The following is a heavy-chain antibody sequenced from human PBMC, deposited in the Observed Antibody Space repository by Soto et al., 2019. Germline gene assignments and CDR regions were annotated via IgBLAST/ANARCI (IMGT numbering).Heavy chain of an antibody. CDR3: ATDGRWLQVDYYNGLDV. V-gene: IGHV1-69*06. D-gene: IGHD1-1*01. CDR1: GGSFSRYA. CDR2: IIPISGET. Sequence: SSLKGARKVSGGSFSRYAVGWVRQNHGQGVEWMGGIIPISGETIYAQKFQGRVIMTEDTSTDTAYMELSSLGSEDTAVYFCATDGRWLQVDYYNGLDVWGQGTTVTVSS. J-gene: IGHJ6*02.